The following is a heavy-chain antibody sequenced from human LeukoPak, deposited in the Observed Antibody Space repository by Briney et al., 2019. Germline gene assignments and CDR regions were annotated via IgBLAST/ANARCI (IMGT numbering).Heavy chain of an antibody. D-gene: IGHD6-13*01. Sequence: GGSLRLSCAASGFTFSSYWMSWVRQAPGKGLEWVANIKQVGSEKYYVDSVKGRFTISRDNAKNSLYLQMNSLRAEDTAVYYCARGTIAAAGYYYFDYWGQGTQVTVSS. CDR2: IKQVGSEK. CDR1: GFTFSSYW. J-gene: IGHJ4*02. V-gene: IGHV3-7*04. CDR3: ARGTIAAAGYYYFDY.